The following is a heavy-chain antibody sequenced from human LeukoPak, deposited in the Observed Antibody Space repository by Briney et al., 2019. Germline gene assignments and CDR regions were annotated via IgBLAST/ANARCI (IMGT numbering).Heavy chain of an antibody. V-gene: IGHV1-69*05. Sequence: ASVKVSCKASGGTFSSYAISWVRQAPGQGLEWMGRIIPIFGTANYAQKFQGRVTITTDESTSTAYMELSSLRSEETAVYYSARAESNYYDSSGYYWDWGQGTLVTVSP. CDR3: ARAESNYYDSSGYYWD. CDR2: IIPIFGTA. D-gene: IGHD3-22*01. J-gene: IGHJ4*02. CDR1: GGTFSSYA.